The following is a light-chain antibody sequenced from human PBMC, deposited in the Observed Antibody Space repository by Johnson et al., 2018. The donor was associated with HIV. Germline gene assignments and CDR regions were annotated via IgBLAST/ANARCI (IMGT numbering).Light chain of an antibody. J-gene: IGLJ1*01. CDR1: SSNIGNNY. Sequence: QPVLTQPPSVSAAPGQKVTISCSGSSSNIGNNYVSWYQQLPGTAPKLLIYENNKRPSGIPDRFSGSKSGTSATLGITGLQTGDEADYYCGTWDSSLTPHVFGTGTKVTVL. CDR2: ENN. V-gene: IGLV1-51*02. CDR3: GTWDSSLTPHV.